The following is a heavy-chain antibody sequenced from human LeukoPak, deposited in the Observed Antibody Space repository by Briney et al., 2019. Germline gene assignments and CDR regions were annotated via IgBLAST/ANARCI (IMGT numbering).Heavy chain of an antibody. J-gene: IGHJ4*02. CDR2: ISGSGGST. V-gene: IGHV3-23*01. CDR3: ARRGWFGEFDY. D-gene: IGHD3-10*01. CDR1: GFIVSTNY. Sequence: GGSLRLSCAASGFIVSTNYMSWVRQAPGKGLEWVSAISGSGGSTYYADSVKGRFTISRDNSKNTLYLQMNSLRAEDTAVYYCARRGWFGEFDYWGQGTLVTVSS.